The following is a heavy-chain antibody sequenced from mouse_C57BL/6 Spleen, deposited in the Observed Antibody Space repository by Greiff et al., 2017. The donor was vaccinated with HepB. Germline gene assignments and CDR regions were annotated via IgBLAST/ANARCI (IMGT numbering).Heavy chain of an antibody. J-gene: IGHJ3*01. D-gene: IGHD1-1*01. CDR2: IDPANGNT. CDR1: GFNIKNTY. Sequence: VQLKESVAELVRPGASVKLSCTASGFNIKNTYMHWVKQRPEQGLEWIGRIDPANGNTKYAPKFQGKATITADTSSNTAYLQLSSLTSEETAIYYCANYYGSSYPFAWFAYWGQGTLVTVSA. CDR3: ANYYGSSYPFAWFAY. V-gene: IGHV14-3*01.